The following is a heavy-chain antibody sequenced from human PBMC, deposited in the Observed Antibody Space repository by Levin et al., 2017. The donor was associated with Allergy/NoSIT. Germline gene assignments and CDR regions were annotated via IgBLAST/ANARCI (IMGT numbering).Heavy chain of an antibody. Sequence: SVKVSCKASGGTFSSYAISWVRQAPGQGLEWMGGIIPIFGTANYAQKFQGRVTITADESTSTAYMELSSLRSEDTAVYYCARGYSSSSTRDYWGQGTLVTVSS. CDR1: GGTFSSYA. CDR2: IIPIFGTA. CDR3: ARGYSSSSTRDY. D-gene: IGHD6-13*01. V-gene: IGHV1-69*13. J-gene: IGHJ4*02.